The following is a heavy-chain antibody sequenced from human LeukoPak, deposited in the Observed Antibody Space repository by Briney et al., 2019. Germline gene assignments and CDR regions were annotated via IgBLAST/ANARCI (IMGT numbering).Heavy chain of an antibody. Sequence: PSETLSLTXTVSGGSISSYYWSWIRQPPGKGLEWIGYIYYSGSTNYNPSLKSRVTISVDTSKNQFSLKLSSVTAADTAVYYCARVVDTAPDYWGQGTLVTVSS. D-gene: IGHD5-18*01. CDR3: ARVVDTAPDY. CDR1: GGSISSYY. CDR2: IYYSGST. V-gene: IGHV4-59*01. J-gene: IGHJ4*02.